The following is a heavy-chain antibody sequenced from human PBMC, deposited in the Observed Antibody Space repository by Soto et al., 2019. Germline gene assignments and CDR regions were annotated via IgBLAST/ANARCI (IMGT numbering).Heavy chain of an antibody. CDR1: GGSISSYY. Sequence: SETLSLSCTVSGGSISSYYWSWIRQPPGKGLEWIGYIYYSGSTNYNPSLKSRVTISVDKSKNQFSLKLSSVTAADTAVYYCARGDGDKAYYWGQGTQVTVSS. V-gene: IGHV4-59*12. J-gene: IGHJ4*02. D-gene: IGHD2-21*02. CDR3: ARGDGDKAYY. CDR2: IYYSGST.